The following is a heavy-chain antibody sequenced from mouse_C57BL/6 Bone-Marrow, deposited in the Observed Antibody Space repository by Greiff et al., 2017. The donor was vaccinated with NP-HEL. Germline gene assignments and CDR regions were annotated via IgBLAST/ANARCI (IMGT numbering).Heavy chain of an antibody. V-gene: IGHV1-81*01. Sequence: QVQLQQSGAELARPGASVKLSCKASGYTFTSYGISWVKQRTGQGLEWIGEIYTRSGNTYYNEKFEGKATLTADKSSSTAYMELRSLTSEDSAVYFCARYPHYYGSSRGTGTTVTVSS. J-gene: IGHJ1*03. CDR2: IYTRSGNT. CDR3: ARYPHYYGSS. CDR1: GYTFTSYG. D-gene: IGHD1-1*01.